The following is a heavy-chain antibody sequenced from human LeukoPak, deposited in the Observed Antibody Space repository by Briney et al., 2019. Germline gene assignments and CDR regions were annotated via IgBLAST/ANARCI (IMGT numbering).Heavy chain of an antibody. Sequence: ASVKVSCKASGYTFTSYYMHWVRQAPGQGLEWMGIINPSGGSTSYAQKFQGRVTITRDMSTSTVYMELSSLRSEDTAVYYCARAHCSGGSCYADYYYYYMDVWGKGTTVTISS. D-gene: IGHD2-15*01. CDR3: ARAHCSGGSCYADYYYYYMDV. CDR1: GYTFTSYY. V-gene: IGHV1-46*01. J-gene: IGHJ6*03. CDR2: INPSGGST.